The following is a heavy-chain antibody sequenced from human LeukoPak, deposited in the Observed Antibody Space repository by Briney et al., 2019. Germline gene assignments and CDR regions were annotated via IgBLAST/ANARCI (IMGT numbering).Heavy chain of an antibody. V-gene: IGHV3-23*01. D-gene: IGHD1-1*01. Sequence: GGSRRLSCTTSVFAFSNHEMTWVRQAPGKGLEWVSHIGRSGDKTYYADSVKGRFTISRDNSKNTVYLQMNSLRVEDTAVYYCARESRGTGGTTAFDCWGQGTLVTVSS. CDR2: IGRSGDKT. CDR1: VFAFSNHE. CDR3: ARESRGTGGTTAFDC. J-gene: IGHJ4*02.